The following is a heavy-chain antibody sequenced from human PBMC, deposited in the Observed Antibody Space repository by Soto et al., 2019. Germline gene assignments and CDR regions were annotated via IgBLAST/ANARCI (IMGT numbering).Heavy chain of an antibody. V-gene: IGHV1-69*01. D-gene: IGHD1-26*01. CDR3: ATFHHSGYYYAMDV. Sequence: QVQLVQSAAEVRKPGSSVKVSCNVSVGTFVSYAFSWVRQAPGQGLEWMGGISPISDPPKYAQGFQGRLTITADDPTRTVYRELSSLRSEDTAVYYCATFHHSGYYYAMDVWGQGTTVTVTS. CDR2: ISPISDPP. J-gene: IGHJ6*02. CDR1: VGTFVSYA.